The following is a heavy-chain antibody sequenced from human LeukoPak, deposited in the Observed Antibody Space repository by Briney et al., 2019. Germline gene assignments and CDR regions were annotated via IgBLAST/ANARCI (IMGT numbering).Heavy chain of an antibody. J-gene: IGHJ4*02. CDR1: GFTFSSYS. V-gene: IGHV3-21*01. CDR3: ARDDWVVRGVLISRFDY. D-gene: IGHD3-10*01. Sequence: PGGSLRLSCAASGFTFSSYSMNWVRPAPGKGLEWVSSISSSSSYIYYADSVRGRFTISRDNAKNSLYLQMNSLRAEDTAVYYCARDDWVVRGVLISRFDYWGQGTLVTVSS. CDR2: ISSSSSYI.